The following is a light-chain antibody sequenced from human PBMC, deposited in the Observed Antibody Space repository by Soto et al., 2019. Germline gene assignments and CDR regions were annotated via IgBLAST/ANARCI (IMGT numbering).Light chain of an antibody. CDR1: SSDVGGYNY. Sequence: QSALTQPASVSGSPGQSITISCTGTSSDVGGYNYVSWYQQHPGKAPKLMIYDVSNRPSGVSNRLSGSKSGNTASLTISGLQAEDEADYYCSLYTSSSTLVFGGGTKVTVL. CDR2: DVS. V-gene: IGLV2-14*01. J-gene: IGLJ3*02. CDR3: SLYTSSSTLV.